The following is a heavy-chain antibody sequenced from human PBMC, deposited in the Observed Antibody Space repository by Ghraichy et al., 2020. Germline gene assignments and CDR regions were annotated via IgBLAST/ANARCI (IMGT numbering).Heavy chain of an antibody. Sequence: LSLTCAASGFTFSSYSMNWVRQAPGKGLEWVSYISSSSSTIYYADSVKGRFTISRDNAKNSLYLQMNSLRAEDTAVYYCASTVTTFMDVWGQGTTVTVSS. J-gene: IGHJ6*02. CDR3: ASTVTTFMDV. CDR1: GFTFSSYS. V-gene: IGHV3-48*01. D-gene: IGHD4-17*01. CDR2: ISSSSSTI.